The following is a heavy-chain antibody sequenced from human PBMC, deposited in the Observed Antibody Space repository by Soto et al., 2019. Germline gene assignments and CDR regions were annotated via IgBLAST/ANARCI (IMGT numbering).Heavy chain of an antibody. J-gene: IGHJ4*02. V-gene: IGHV3-30*03. CDR2: ISYDGSNK. Sequence: QVQLVESGGGVVQPRRSLRLSCAASGFTFSSYGMHWVRQAPGKGLEWVAVISYDGSNKYYADSVKGRFTISRDNSKNTLYLQMNSLSAEDTAVYYCAPWFGAFDYWGQGTLVTVSS. D-gene: IGHD3-10*01. CDR3: APWFGAFDY. CDR1: GFTFSSYG.